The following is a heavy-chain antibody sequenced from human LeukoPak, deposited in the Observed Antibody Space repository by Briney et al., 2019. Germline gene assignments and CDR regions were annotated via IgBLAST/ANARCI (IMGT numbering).Heavy chain of an antibody. J-gene: IGHJ3*01. CDR1: GFTFSSYE. CDR2: ISSTGTTI. Sequence: GGSLRLSCAASGFTFSSYEMNWVRQAPGKGLEWVSYISSTGTTIYYADSVKGRFTISRDNAKNSLYLQMNSLRAEDTAVYYCARDWYNNSDAFDLWGQGTMVTVSS. D-gene: IGHD4-11*01. V-gene: IGHV3-48*03. CDR3: ARDWYNNSDAFDL.